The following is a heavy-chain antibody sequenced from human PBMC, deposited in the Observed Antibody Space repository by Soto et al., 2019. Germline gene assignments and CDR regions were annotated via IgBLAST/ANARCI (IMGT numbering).Heavy chain of an antibody. CDR2: ISSGSSMI. Sequence: GGSPRLSCAASGFSFSSYSMNWVRQAPGKGLEWVSHISSGSSMIYYTDSVKGRFTISRDNAKNSLYLQMNSLRDEDTAVYYCARVGVGRSSWTDYYEYYGMDVWGQGTTVTVSS. J-gene: IGHJ6*02. CDR3: ARVGVGRSSWTDYYEYYGMDV. CDR1: GFSFSSYS. D-gene: IGHD6-13*01. V-gene: IGHV3-48*02.